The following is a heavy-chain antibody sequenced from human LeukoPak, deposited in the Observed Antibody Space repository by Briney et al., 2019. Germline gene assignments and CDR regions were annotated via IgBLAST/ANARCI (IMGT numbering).Heavy chain of an antibody. CDR3: ARDEGGSSTFDY. V-gene: IGHV3-11*06. CDR2: ISSSSTYI. CDR1: GFTFDDYA. J-gene: IGHJ4*02. D-gene: IGHD1-26*01. Sequence: PGGSLRLSCAASGFTFDDYAMSWVRQAPGKGLEWVSYISSSSTYINYADSVKGRFTISRDNAKNSLYLQMNSLRAEDTAVYYCARDEGGSSTFDYWGQGTLVTVSS.